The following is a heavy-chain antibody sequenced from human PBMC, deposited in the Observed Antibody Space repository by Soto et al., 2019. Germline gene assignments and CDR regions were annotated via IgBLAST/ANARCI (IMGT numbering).Heavy chain of an antibody. CDR1: GYSFTSYW. V-gene: IGHV5-51*01. Sequence: EVQLVQSGAEVKKPGESLKISCKGSGYSFTSYWIGWVRQMPGKGLEWMGIIYPGDSDTRYSPSFQGQVTISADKSISTAYLQWSSLKASDTAMYYCARRGRGSSSQYYYYGMDVWGQGTTVTVSS. CDR3: ARRGRGSSSQYYYYGMDV. CDR2: IYPGDSDT. J-gene: IGHJ6*02. D-gene: IGHD6-6*01.